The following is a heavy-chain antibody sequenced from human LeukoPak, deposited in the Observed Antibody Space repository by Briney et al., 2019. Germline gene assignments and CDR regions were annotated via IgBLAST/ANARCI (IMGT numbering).Heavy chain of an antibody. V-gene: IGHV4-4*02. CDR1: GVSISSSNW. D-gene: IGHD3-10*01. CDR3: ARDPLTYYYGSGSYSPRGFDY. J-gene: IGHJ4*02. Sequence: SETLSLTCAVSGVSISSSNWWSWVRQPPGKGLEWIGEIYHSGSTNYNPSLKSRVTISVDKSKNQFSLKLSSVTAADTAVYYCARDPLTYYYGSGSYSPRGFDYWGQGTLVTVSS. CDR2: IYHSGST.